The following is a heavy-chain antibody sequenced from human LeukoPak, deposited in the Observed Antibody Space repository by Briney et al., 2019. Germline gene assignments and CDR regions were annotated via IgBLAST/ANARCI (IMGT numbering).Heavy chain of an antibody. CDR3: ARGFHWGGYYFDY. V-gene: IGHV4-4*02. J-gene: IGHJ4*02. CDR1: GGSISSSNW. Sequence: PSETLSLTCAVSGGSISSSNWWSWVRQPPGKGLEWIGEIYHSGSTNYNPSLKSRVTILGDKSKNQFSLKLNSVTAADTALYFCARGFHWGGYYFDYWGQGTLVTLSS. CDR2: IYHSGST. D-gene: IGHD7-27*01.